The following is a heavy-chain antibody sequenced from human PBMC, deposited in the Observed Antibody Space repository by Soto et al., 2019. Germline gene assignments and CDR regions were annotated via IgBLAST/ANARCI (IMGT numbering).Heavy chain of an antibody. CDR1: GGSITSDNW. CDR2: IYRSGST. CDR3: ARKRYYDSSGYPYFFDY. V-gene: IGHV4-4*02. J-gene: IGHJ4*02. Sequence: SETLSLTCAVSGGSITSDNWWSWVRQSPGKGLEWIGEIYRSGSTNYNPSLKSRVTISVDKSKNQFSLKLNSVTAADTAVYYCARKRYYDSSGYPYFFDYWGKGTLVTVS. D-gene: IGHD3-22*01.